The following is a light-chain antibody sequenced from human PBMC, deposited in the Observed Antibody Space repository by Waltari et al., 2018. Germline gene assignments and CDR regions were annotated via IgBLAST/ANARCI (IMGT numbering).Light chain of an antibody. J-gene: IGKJ3*01. CDR1: QSVNNY. CDR2: DAS. V-gene: IGKV3-11*01. CDR3: QQRSSWPLS. Sequence: EIVLTQSPATLSLSPGEGATLSCRTSQSVNNYLAWYQQRPGQAPRLLIYDASIRATGIPARFRCSGSGTDFTLTISTLEQDDCAVYYGQQRSSWPLSFGPGTTVEIK.